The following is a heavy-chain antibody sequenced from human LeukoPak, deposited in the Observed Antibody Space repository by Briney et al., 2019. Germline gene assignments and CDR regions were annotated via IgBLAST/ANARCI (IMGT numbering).Heavy chain of an antibody. CDR1: GFTFSSYA. J-gene: IGHJ3*02. Sequence: PGGSLRLSCAASGFTFSSYAMSWVRQAPGTGLEWVSSISSSSSYIYYADSVKGRFTISRDNAKNSLYLQMNSLRAEDTAVYYCARDFRVGYYDSSGYYNPDAFDIWGQGTMVTVSS. V-gene: IGHV3-21*01. D-gene: IGHD3-22*01. CDR2: ISSSSSYI. CDR3: ARDFRVGYYDSSGYYNPDAFDI.